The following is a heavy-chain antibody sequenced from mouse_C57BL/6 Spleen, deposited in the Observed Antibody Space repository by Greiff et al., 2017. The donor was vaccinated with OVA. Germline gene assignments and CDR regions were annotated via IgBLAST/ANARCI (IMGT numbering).Heavy chain of an antibody. CDR3: TTLITTPHCAY. V-gene: IGHV14-1*01. CDR2: IDPSDGDT. J-gene: IGHJ2*01. CDR1: GFTFTDYY. D-gene: IGHD1-1*01. Sequence: EVQLQQSGAELVRPGASVKLSCTASGFTFTDYYMHWVKQRPEQGLEWIGSIDPSDGDTQYAPKFQGKATMTADTSSNTAYLQLSSLTSEDPAVYYCTTLITTPHCAYWGQGTTLTVSS.